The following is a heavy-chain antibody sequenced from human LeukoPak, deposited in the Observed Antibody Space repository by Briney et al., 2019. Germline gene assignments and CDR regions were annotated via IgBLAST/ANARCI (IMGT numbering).Heavy chain of an antibody. D-gene: IGHD7-27*01. J-gene: IGHJ6*02. V-gene: IGHV4-34*01. Sequence: SETLSLTCAVYGGSFSGYYWSWIRQPPGKGLEWIGEINHSGSTNYNPSLKSRVTISVDTSKNQFSLKLSSVTAADTAVYYCARQFLGPNYYYGMDVWGQGTTVTVCS. CDR2: INHSGST. CDR3: ARQFLGPNYYYGMDV. CDR1: GGSFSGYY.